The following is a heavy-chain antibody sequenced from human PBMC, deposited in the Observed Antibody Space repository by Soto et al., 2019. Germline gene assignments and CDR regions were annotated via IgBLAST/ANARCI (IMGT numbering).Heavy chain of an antibody. CDR3: ARGGYGDYVDAFDI. Sequence: GGSLRLSCAASGFTFSSYSMNWVRQAPGKGLEWVSYISSSSSTIYYADSVKGRFTISRDNAKNSLYLQMNSLRAEDTAVYYCARGGYGDYVDAFDIWGQGTMVTVSS. CDR1: GFTFSSYS. V-gene: IGHV3-48*01. J-gene: IGHJ3*02. CDR2: ISSSSSTI. D-gene: IGHD4-17*01.